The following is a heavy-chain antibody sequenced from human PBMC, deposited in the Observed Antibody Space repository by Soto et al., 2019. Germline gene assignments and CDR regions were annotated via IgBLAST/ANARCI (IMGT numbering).Heavy chain of an antibody. Sequence: QVQLQESGPGLVKPSETLSLTCTVSGGSVSSGSYYWSWIRQPPGKGLEWIGYIYYSGSTNYNPSLKRRVTISVDPSKNQFSLKLSSVPAADTAVYYCARPLYSYGPMDVWGQGTTVTVSS. V-gene: IGHV4-61*01. D-gene: IGHD5-18*01. CDR3: ARPLYSYGPMDV. J-gene: IGHJ6*02. CDR1: GGSVSSGSYY. CDR2: IYYSGST.